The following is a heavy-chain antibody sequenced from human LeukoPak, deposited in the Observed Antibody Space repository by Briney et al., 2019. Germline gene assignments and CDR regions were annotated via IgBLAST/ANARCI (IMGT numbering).Heavy chain of an antibody. Sequence: GGSLRLSCAASGFSVSNNYMSWVRQAPGKGLEWVSLIYSDGKTYYADSVKGRFTISRDNSKNTLYLQMNSLSPEDTAVYYCARDRGDSGYHDLNWFDPWGQGTLVTVSS. D-gene: IGHD5-12*01. CDR3: ARDRGDSGYHDLNWFDP. CDR1: GFSVSNNY. J-gene: IGHJ5*02. CDR2: IYSDGKT. V-gene: IGHV3-53*01.